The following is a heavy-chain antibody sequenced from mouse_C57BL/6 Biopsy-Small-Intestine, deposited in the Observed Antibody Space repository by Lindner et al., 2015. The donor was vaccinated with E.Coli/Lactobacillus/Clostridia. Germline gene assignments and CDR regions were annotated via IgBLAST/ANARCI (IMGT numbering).Heavy chain of an antibody. D-gene: IGHD2-14*01. J-gene: IGHJ1*03. CDR1: GYSFTSYY. Sequence: VQLQESGPELVKPGASVKISCKASGYSFTSYYIHWVKQRPGQGLEWIGWIYPGSGNTKYNEKFKGKATLTADTSSSTAYMQLSSLTSEDSAVYYCARVGHWYFDVWGTGTTVTVSS. CDR2: IYPGSGNT. CDR3: ARVGHWYFDV. V-gene: IGHV1-66*01.